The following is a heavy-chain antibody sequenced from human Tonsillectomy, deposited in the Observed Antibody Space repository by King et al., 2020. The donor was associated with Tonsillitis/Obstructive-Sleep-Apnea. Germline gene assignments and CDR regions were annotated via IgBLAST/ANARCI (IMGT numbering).Heavy chain of an antibody. J-gene: IGHJ6*02. CDR1: GFTFSSYG. V-gene: IGHV3-33*01. D-gene: IGHD4-17*01. Sequence: VQLVESGGGVVQPGRSLRLSCAASGFTFSSYGMHWVRQAPGKGLEGVAVIWYDGSNKYYADSVKGRFTISRDNSKNTLYLQMNSLRAEDTAVYYCARGRRDYGDYGEGDHYYVMDVWGQGTTVTVSS. CDR2: IWYDGSNK. CDR3: ARGRRDYGDYGEGDHYYVMDV.